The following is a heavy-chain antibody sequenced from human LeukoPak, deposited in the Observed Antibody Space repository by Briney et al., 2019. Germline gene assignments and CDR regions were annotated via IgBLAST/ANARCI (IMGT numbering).Heavy chain of an antibody. CDR2: INHSGST. V-gene: IGHV4-34*01. CDR3: AREDYYDSSGYWVY. J-gene: IGHJ4*02. D-gene: IGHD3-22*01. Sequence: SETLSLTCAVYGGSFSDYYWSWIRQPPGKGLEWIGEINHSGSTSYNPSLKSRVTISVDTSKNQFSLKLSSVTAADTAVYYCAREDYYDSSGYWVYWGQGTLVTVSS. CDR1: GGSFSDYY.